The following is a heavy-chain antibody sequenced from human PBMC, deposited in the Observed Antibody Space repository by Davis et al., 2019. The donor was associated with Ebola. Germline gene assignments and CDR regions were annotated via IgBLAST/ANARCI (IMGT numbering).Heavy chain of an antibody. D-gene: IGHD6-19*01. Sequence: GGSLRLSCAASGFTFSNYGMHWVRQAPGKGLEWVTFIRYDGSVTYYADSVKGRFTTSRDKSKNTSYLEMDSLRAEDTAVYYCARGGWGLPGDVWGKGTTVTVSS. V-gene: IGHV3-30*02. CDR2: IRYDGSVT. J-gene: IGHJ6*04. CDR1: GFTFSNYG. CDR3: ARGGWGLPGDV.